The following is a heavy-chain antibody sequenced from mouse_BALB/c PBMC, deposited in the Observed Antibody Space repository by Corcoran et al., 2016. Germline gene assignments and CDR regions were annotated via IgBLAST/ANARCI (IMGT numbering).Heavy chain of an antibody. J-gene: IGHJ3*01. D-gene: IGHD1-1*01. Sequence: QVQLQQSGAELMKPGASVKISCKATGYTFSSYWIEWVKQRPGHGLEWIGEILPGSGSTNYNEKFKGKATFTADTSSNTAYMQLSSLTSEDSAVYYCERDGSSYGGFAYWGQGTLVTVSA. CDR3: ERDGSSYGGFAY. CDR2: ILPGSGST. V-gene: IGHV1-9*01. CDR1: GYTFSSYW.